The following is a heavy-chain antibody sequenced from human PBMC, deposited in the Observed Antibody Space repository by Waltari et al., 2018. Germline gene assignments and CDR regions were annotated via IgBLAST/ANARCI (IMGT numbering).Heavy chain of an antibody. CDR3: ATQGWLQPDAFDI. D-gene: IGHD5-12*01. J-gene: IGHJ3*02. CDR2: ISHSGST. V-gene: IGHV4-38-2*01. CDR1: GYSISSGYY. Sequence: QVQLQESGPGLVKPSETLSLTCAVSGYSISSGYYWGWIRQPPGKGLEWIGSISHSGSTYYNPSLKSRVTISVDTSKNQFSLKLSSVTAADTAVYYCATQGWLQPDAFDIWGQGTMVTVSS.